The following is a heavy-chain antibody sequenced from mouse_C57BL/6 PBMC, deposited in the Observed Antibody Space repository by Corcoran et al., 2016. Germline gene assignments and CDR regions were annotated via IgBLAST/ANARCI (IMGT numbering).Heavy chain of an antibody. J-gene: IGHJ4*01. CDR2: IYPGSGNT. V-gene: IGHV1-76*01. CDR3: ARALMVDYYAMDY. CDR1: GYTFTDYY. D-gene: IGHD1-1*02. Sequence: QVQLKQSGAELVRPGASVKLSCKASGYTFTDYYKNWVKQRPGQGLEWIARIYPGSGNTYYNEKFKGKATLTAEKSSSTAYMQLSSLTSEDSAVYFCARALMVDYYAMDYWGQGTSVTVSS.